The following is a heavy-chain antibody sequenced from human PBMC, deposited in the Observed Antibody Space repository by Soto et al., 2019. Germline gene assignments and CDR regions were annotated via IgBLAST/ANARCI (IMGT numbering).Heavy chain of an antibody. CDR1: GGSFSGYY. CDR2: INHIGST. CDR3: ASGIRGIGAAGAVAWFDP. V-gene: IGHV4-34*01. Sequence: QVQLQQWGAGLLKPSETLSLTCGVYGGSFSGYYWSWIRQPPGKGLEWLGEINHIGSTTYNSALKGRVTMSIDTSKKQFSLKLLSVTAADTAVYYCASGIRGIGAAGAVAWFDPWGQGTLVTVSS. D-gene: IGHD6-13*01. J-gene: IGHJ5*02.